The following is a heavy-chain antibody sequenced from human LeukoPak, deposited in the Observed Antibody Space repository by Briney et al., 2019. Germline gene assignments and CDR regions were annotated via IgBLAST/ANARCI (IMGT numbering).Heavy chain of an antibody. Sequence: ASVKVSCKASGYTFTGYYMHWVRQAPGQGLEWMGWINPNSGGTNCAQKFQGRVTMTRDTSISTAYMEPSRLRSDDTAVYYCAREGVDWNHSVYYFDYWGQGTLVTVSS. CDR1: GYTFTGYY. CDR3: AREGVDWNHSVYYFDY. D-gene: IGHD1-1*01. CDR2: INPNSGGT. V-gene: IGHV1-2*02. J-gene: IGHJ4*02.